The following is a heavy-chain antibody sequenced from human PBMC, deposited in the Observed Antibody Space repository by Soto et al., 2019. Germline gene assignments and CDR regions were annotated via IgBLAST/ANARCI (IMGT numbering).Heavy chain of an antibody. V-gene: IGHV4-39*01. CDR1: DDSIGRSNYF. Sequence: QLQLQESGPGLVKPSETLSLTCTVSDDSIGRSNYFWGWIRQPPGKGLEWIGNIFYSGNTNYNPSFRGRVTISLDPSNHPLSRRGSSVTAADTAVYYCARHLYSGDSSGSFGYWGPGALVIVSS. J-gene: IGHJ4*02. D-gene: IGHD6-19*01. CDR3: ARHLYSGDSSGSFGY. CDR2: IFYSGNT.